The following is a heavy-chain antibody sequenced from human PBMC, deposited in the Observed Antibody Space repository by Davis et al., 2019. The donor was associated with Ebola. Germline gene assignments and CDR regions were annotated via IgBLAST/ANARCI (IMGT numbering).Heavy chain of an antibody. Sequence: MPSETLSLTCAVYGGSFSGYYWSWIRQPPGKGLEWIGEINHSGSTNYNPSLKSRVTISVDTSKNQFSLKLSSVTAADTAVYYCAREEDYSNYFDYWGQGTLVTVSS. J-gene: IGHJ4*02. V-gene: IGHV4-34*01. CDR2: INHSGST. CDR3: AREEDYSNYFDY. CDR1: GGSFSGYY. D-gene: IGHD4-11*01.